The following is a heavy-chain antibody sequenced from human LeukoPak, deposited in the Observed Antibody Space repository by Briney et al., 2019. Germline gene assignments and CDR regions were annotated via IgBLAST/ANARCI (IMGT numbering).Heavy chain of an antibody. Sequence: GGSLRLSCAASGFSFSGYWMSWVRQAPGKGLEWVANIKQDGSEKHYGDSVKGRFIISRDNAKNSQYLQMNSLRAEDTAVYYCARVGGSSWTDYWGQGTLVTVSS. CDR1: GFSFSGYW. J-gene: IGHJ4*02. CDR2: IKQDGSEK. D-gene: IGHD6-13*01. V-gene: IGHV3-7*01. CDR3: ARVGGSSWTDY.